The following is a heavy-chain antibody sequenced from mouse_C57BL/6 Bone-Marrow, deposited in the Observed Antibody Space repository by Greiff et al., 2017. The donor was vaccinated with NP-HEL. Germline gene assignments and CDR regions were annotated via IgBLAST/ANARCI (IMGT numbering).Heavy chain of an antibody. Sequence: VQLQQSGPVLVKPGASVKMSCKASGYTFTDYYMNWVKQSHGKSLEWIGVFNPYNGGTSYNQKFKGKATLTVDKSSSTAYMELNSLTSEDSAVYYCASRYDGYPIWDFDVWGTGTTVTVSS. D-gene: IGHD2-3*01. CDR3: ASRYDGYPIWDFDV. V-gene: IGHV1-19*01. CDR2: FNPYNGGT. J-gene: IGHJ1*03. CDR1: GYTFTDYY.